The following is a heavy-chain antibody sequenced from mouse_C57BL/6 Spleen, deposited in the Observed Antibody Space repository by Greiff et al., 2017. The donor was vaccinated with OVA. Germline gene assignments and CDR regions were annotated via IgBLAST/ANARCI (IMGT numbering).Heavy chain of an antibody. CDR1: GYTFTDYY. V-gene: IGHV1-26*01. D-gene: IGHD2-10*01. CDR2: INPNNGGT. Sequence: EVQLQQSGPELVKPGASVKISCKASGYTFTDYYMNWVKQSHGKSLEWIGDINPNNGGTSYNQKFKGKATLTVDKSSSTAYMELRSLTSEDSAVDDCARSYYRYYAMDYWGQGTSVTVSS. CDR3: ARSYYRYYAMDY. J-gene: IGHJ4*01.